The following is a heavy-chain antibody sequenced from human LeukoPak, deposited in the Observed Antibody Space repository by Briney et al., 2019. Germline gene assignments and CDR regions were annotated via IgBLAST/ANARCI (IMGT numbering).Heavy chain of an antibody. CDR2: ISGSGGST. V-gene: IGHV3-23*01. J-gene: IGHJ4*02. D-gene: IGHD1-26*01. CDR3: AKGTDSGSYYDY. CDR1: GFTFSSYA. Sequence: GGSLRLSCAASGFTFSSYAMSWVRQAPGKGLGWVSAISGSGGSTYYADSVKRRFTISRDNSKNTLYLQMNSLRAEDTAVYYCAKGTDSGSYYDYWGQGTLVTVSS.